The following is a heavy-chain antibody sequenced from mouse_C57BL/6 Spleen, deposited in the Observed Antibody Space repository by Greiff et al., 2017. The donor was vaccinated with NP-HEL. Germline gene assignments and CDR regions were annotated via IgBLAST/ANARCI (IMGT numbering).Heavy chain of an antibody. V-gene: IGHV1-69*01. Sequence: QVQLKQSGAELVMPGASVKLSCKASGYTFTSYWMHWVKQRPGQGLEWIGEIDPSDSYTNYNQKFKGKSTLTVDKSSSTAYMQLSSLTSEDSAVYYCARGVYSNPFAYWGQGTLVTVSA. CDR1: GYTFTSYW. D-gene: IGHD2-5*01. J-gene: IGHJ3*01. CDR2: IDPSDSYT. CDR3: ARGVYSNPFAY.